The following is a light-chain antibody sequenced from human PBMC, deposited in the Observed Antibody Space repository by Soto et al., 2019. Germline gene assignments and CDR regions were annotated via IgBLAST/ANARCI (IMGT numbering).Light chain of an antibody. Sequence: QSVLTQPPSVSGSPGQSVTISCTGTSSDVGSYNRVSWYQQPPGPAPKLMNNEVSNRPSGVPERFSGSKSGNKAALTISGLQAEYEADSYCSSYTSSSNYVFGTGTKLNVL. J-gene: IGLJ1*01. CDR2: EVS. CDR3: SSYTSSSNYV. CDR1: SSDVGSYNR. V-gene: IGLV2-18*02.